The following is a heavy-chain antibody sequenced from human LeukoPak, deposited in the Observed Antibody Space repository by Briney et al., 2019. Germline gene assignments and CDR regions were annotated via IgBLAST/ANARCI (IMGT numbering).Heavy chain of an antibody. J-gene: IGHJ4*02. CDR2: INPNSGGT. CDR1: GYTFTGYY. Sequence: ASVKVSCKASGYTFTGYYMHWVRQAPGQGLEWMGWINPNSGGTNYAQKFQGRVTKTRDTSISTAYMELSRLRPDDTAVYYCASLGNQWELPFDYWGQGTLVTVSS. D-gene: IGHD1-26*01. V-gene: IGHV1-2*02. CDR3: ASLGNQWELPFDY.